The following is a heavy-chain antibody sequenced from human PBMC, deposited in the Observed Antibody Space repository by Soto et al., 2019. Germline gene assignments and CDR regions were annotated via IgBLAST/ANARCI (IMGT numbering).Heavy chain of an antibody. D-gene: IGHD2-8*01. Sequence: GASVKVSCKASGGTFSSYAISWVRQAPGQGLEWMGGIIPIFGTANYAQKFHGRVTITADESTSTAYMELSSLRSEDTAVYYCARTYCTNGVCYHGGSYGMDVWGQGTTGTVSS. V-gene: IGHV1-69*13. CDR1: GGTFSSYA. CDR2: IIPIFGTA. J-gene: IGHJ6*02. CDR3: ARTYCTNGVCYHGGSYGMDV.